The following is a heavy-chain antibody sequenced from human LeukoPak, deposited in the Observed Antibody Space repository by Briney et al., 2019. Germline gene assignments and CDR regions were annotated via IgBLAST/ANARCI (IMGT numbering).Heavy chain of an antibody. CDR2: IYYSGST. CDR3: AKLLNDYGDYVFDS. V-gene: IGHV4-39*01. D-gene: IGHD4-17*01. J-gene: IGHJ5*01. Sequence: SETLSLTCTVSGGSISSSSYYWGWIRQPPGKGLEWIGSIYYSGSTYYNPSLKSRVTISVDTSKNQFSLKLSSVTAADTAVYYCAKLLNDYGDYVFDSWGQGTLVTVSS. CDR1: GGSISSSSYY.